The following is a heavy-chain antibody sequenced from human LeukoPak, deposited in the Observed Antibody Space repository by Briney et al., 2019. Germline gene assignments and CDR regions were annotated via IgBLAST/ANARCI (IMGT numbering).Heavy chain of an antibody. V-gene: IGHV3-7*01. J-gene: IGHJ6*03. Sequence: GGSLRLSCAASGFTFSSYWMSWVRQAPGKGLEWVANIKQDGSEKYYVDSVKGRFTISRDNAKNSLYLQMNSLRAEDTAVYYCARDAGGEGIQLWFYYYYLDVWGKGTTVTVSS. CDR2: IKQDGSEK. D-gene: IGHD5-18*01. CDR1: GFTFSSYW. CDR3: ARDAGGEGIQLWFYYYYLDV.